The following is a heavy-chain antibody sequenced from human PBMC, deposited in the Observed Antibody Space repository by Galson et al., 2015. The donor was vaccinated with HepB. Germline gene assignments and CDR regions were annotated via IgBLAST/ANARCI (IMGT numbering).Heavy chain of an antibody. V-gene: IGHV1-2*02. D-gene: IGHD3-3*01. CDR1: GYTFTGYY. CDR3: AKDYDFWSGGDYYYYYMDV. Sequence: SVKVSCKASGYTFTGYYMHWVRQAPGQGLEWMGWINPNSGGTNYAQKFQGRVTMTRDTSISTAYMELSRLISDDTAVYYCAKDYDFWSGGDYYYYYMDVWGKGTTVTVSS. J-gene: IGHJ6*03. CDR2: INPNSGGT.